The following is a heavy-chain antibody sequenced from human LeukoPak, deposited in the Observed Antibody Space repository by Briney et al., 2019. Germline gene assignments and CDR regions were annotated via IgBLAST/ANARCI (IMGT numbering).Heavy chain of an antibody. V-gene: IGHV3-30-3*01. D-gene: IGHD3-10*01. CDR2: ISYDGSNK. CDR3: AKAGGDP. CDR1: GFTFSSYA. Sequence: GRSLRLSCAASGFTFSSYAMHWVRQAPGKGLEWVAVISYDGSNKYYADSVKGRFTISRDNSKNTLYLQMNSLRAEDTAVYYCAKAGGDPWGQGTLVTVSS. J-gene: IGHJ5*02.